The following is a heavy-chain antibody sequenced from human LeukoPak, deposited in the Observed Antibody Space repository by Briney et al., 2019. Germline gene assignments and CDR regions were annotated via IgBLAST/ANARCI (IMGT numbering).Heavy chain of an antibody. CDR1: GFTFSSYA. J-gene: IGHJ4*02. D-gene: IGHD2-2*03. V-gene: IGHV3-30-3*01. CDR2: ISYDGTNK. CDR3: ARDLAIVVVPAALTFDY. Sequence: GGSLRLSCAASGFTFSSYAMHWVRQAPGKGLEWVAVISYDGTNKYHADSVKGRFTISRDTSKNTLYLQMNSLRAEDTAVYYCARDLAIVVVPAALTFDYWGQGTLVTVSS.